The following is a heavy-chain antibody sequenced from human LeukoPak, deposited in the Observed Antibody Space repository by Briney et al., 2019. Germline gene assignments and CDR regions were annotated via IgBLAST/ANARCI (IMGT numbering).Heavy chain of an antibody. J-gene: IGHJ4*02. CDR2: IYYSGST. D-gene: IGHD3-3*01. Sequence: SETLSLTCTVSGGSISSGDYYWSWMRQPPGKGLEWIGYIYYSGSTYYNPSLKSRVTISVDTSKNQFSLKLGSVTAADTAVYYCARASPLTIFGVVTHFDYWGQGTLVTLSS. CDR3: ARASPLTIFGVVTHFDY. V-gene: IGHV4-30-4*08. CDR1: GGSISSGDYY.